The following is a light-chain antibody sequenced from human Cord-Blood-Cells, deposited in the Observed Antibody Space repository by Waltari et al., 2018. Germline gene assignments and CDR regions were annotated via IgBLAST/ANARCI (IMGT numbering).Light chain of an antibody. J-gene: IGKJ2*01. CDR2: DAS. V-gene: IGKV1-33*01. Sequence: DIQMTQSPSSLSASVGDRVTITFQASQDISKYLNWYQQKPGKDPKLLIYDASNLETGVPSRFSGSGSGTDFTFTISSLQPEDIATYYCQQYDNLPYTFGQGTKLEIK. CDR3: QQYDNLPYT. CDR1: QDISKY.